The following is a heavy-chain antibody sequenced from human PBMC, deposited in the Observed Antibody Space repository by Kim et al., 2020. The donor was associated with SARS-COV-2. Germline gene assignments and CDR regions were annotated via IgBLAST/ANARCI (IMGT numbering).Heavy chain of an antibody. Sequence: SETLSLTCTVSGGSISSSSYYWGWIRQPPGKGLEWIGSIYYSGSTYYNPSLKSRVTISVDTSKNQFSLKLSPVTAADTAVYYCARRVVADDAIDIWGQGT. CDR1: GGSISSSSYY. CDR2: IYYSGST. D-gene: IGHD2-15*01. V-gene: IGHV4-39*07. J-gene: IGHJ3*02. CDR3: ARRVVADDAIDI.